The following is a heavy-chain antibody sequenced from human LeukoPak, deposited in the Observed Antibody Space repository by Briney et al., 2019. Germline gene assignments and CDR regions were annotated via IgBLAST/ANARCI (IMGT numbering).Heavy chain of an antibody. Sequence: GGSLRLSCAASGFTFSSYEMNWVRQAPGKGLEWVSYISSSGSTRYYVDSVKGRFTISRDTAKNSLYLQMNSLRAEDTAVYYCARDGSDCSSTSCYPPNYYYYYMDVWGKGTTVTVSS. CDR1: GFTFSSYE. D-gene: IGHD2-2*01. V-gene: IGHV3-48*03. J-gene: IGHJ6*03. CDR3: ARDGSDCSSTSCYPPNYYYYYMDV. CDR2: ISSSGSTR.